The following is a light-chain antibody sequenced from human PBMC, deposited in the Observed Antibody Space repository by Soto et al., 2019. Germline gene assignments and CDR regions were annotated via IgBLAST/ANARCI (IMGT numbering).Light chain of an antibody. J-gene: IGKJ2*01. CDR1: QSISTW. Sequence: DNQMTQFPSTLSASIGDRVTITCRASQSISTWLAWYQQKPGKAPKLLIYKASSLEIGVPARFSGSGSGTEFTLTISSLQPEDFATYYCQQYNSNFSYTFAQYTFGQGTRLEIK. CDR2: KAS. CDR3: QQYNSNFSYTFAQYT. V-gene: IGKV1-5*03.